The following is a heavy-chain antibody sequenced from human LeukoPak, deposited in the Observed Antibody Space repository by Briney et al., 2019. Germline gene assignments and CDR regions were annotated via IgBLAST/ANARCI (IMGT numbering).Heavy chain of an antibody. CDR1: GFTFSSYA. J-gene: IGHJ4*02. Sequence: GSLRLSCAASGFTFSSYAMSWVRQPPGKGLEWIGEINHSGSTNYNPSLKSRVTISVDTSKNQFSLKLSSVTAADTAVYYCARGRRVDTAMVFDYWGQGTLVTVSS. D-gene: IGHD5-18*01. V-gene: IGHV4-34*01. CDR2: INHSGST. CDR3: ARGRRVDTAMVFDY.